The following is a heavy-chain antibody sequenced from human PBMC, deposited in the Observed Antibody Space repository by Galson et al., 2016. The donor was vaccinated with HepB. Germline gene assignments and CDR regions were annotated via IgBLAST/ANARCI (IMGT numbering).Heavy chain of an antibody. CDR2: ISWTSHMI. CDR3: AKARARGDYTGYLAETDS. D-gene: IGHD5-12*01. J-gene: IGHJ5*01. CDR1: GFSSEDYV. Sequence: SLRLSCAGLGFSSEDYVMHWVRQAPGKGLEWVSGISWTSHMIGYADSVKGRFTISRDNAKNSLYLQMNSLRVEDTGLYYCAKARARGDYTGYLAETDSWGQGALVTVSS. V-gene: IGHV3-9*02.